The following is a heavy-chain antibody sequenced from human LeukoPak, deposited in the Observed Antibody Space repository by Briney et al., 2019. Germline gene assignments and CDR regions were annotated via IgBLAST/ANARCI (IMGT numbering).Heavy chain of an antibody. D-gene: IGHD4-23*01. CDR1: GFTFSSYA. CDR2: ISYDGSNK. J-gene: IGHJ6*03. Sequence: GGSLRLSCAASGFTFSSYAMHWVRQAPGKGLEWVAVISYDGSNKYYADSVKGRFTISRDNSKNTLYLQMNSLRAEDTAVYYCARDQGARGRGYGGPYYYYYYMDVWGKGTTVTVSS. CDR3: ARDQGARGRGYGGPYYYYYYMDV. V-gene: IGHV3-30*04.